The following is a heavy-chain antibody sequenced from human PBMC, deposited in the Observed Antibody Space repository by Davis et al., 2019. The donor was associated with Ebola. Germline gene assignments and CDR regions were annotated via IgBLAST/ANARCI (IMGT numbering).Heavy chain of an antibody. D-gene: IGHD2-2*01. CDR1: GFTFSSYS. Sequence: GESLKISCVASGFTFSSYSISWVRQAPGQGLEWVSSISSSSSYIFYADSVRGRFTISRDNTKNSLYLQMNSLRAEDTAVYYCATSPSRRPDWFDSWGQGTLVNVSS. J-gene: IGHJ5*01. CDR3: ATSPSRRPDWFDS. V-gene: IGHV3-21*01. CDR2: ISSSSSYI.